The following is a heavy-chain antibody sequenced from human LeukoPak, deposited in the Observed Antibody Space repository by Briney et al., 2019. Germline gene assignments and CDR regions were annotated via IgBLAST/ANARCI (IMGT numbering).Heavy chain of an antibody. CDR1: GFTFNIYN. CDR3: AREPAVRYSSPDY. V-gene: IGHV3-48*01. D-gene: IGHD6-13*01. J-gene: IGHJ4*02. CDR2: ISSSGVTI. Sequence: GGSLRLSCTASGFTFNIYNMNWVRQAPGRGLEWVSYISSSGVTIHYADSVKGRFTISRDNAENSLYLQMNSLRAEDTAVYYCAREPAVRYSSPDYWGQGTLVTVSS.